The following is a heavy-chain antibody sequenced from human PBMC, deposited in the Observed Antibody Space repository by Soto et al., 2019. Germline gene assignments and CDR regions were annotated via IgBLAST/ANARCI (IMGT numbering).Heavy chain of an antibody. CDR1: GGTFSSYA. Sequence: QVQLVQSGAEVQKPGSSVKVSCKASGGTFSSYAISWVRQAPGQGLEWMGGIIPIFGTANYAQKFQGRVTITADESTSTAYMELSSLRSEDTAVYYCASELCSSTSCYDWFDPWGQGTLVTVSS. V-gene: IGHV1-69*01. CDR2: IIPIFGTA. CDR3: ASELCSSTSCYDWFDP. D-gene: IGHD2-2*01. J-gene: IGHJ5*02.